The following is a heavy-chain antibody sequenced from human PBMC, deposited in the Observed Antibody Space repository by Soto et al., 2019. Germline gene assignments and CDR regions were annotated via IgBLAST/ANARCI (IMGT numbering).Heavy chain of an antibody. CDR2: IGDSGGTT. CDR3: AKCLITVCCPVRVRRIDY. Sequence: GGSLRLSCAASGFTFNNYAMSWVRQAPGKGLEWVSGIGDSGGTTYYADSVKGRFTISRDNSENTLYLQMNSLRAEDTAIYYCAKCLITVCCPVRVRRIDYWGQGTLVTVSS. J-gene: IGHJ4*02. V-gene: IGHV3-23*01. D-gene: IGHD4-17*01. CDR1: GFTFNNYA.